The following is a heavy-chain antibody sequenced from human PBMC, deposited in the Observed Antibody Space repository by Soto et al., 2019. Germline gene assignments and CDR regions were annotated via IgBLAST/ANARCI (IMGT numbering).Heavy chain of an antibody. J-gene: IGHJ5*01. CDR3: ARHTRNWFDP. Sequence: SETLSLTCSVSGGSISSGYYYWSWIRQPPGKGLEWIGSIHYSGSTYYNPSLKTRVTISVDTSKNQFSLKLSSVTAADTAVYYCARHTRNWFDPWGQGTLVTVSS. V-gene: IGHV4-39*01. CDR1: GGSISSGYYY. CDR2: IHYSGST.